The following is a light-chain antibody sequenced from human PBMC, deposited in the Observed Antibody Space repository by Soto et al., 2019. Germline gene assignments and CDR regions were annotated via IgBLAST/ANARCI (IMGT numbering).Light chain of an antibody. J-gene: IGLJ1*01. Sequence: QSVLTQPPSVSAAPGQKVTISCSGSSSNIGNNYVSWYQQLPGTAPKLLIYENNKRPSGIPDRFSGSKSGTSATLGITGPQTGDEADYYCGTWDSSLSACVFGTGTKLTVL. CDR1: SSNIGNNY. V-gene: IGLV1-51*02. CDR3: GTWDSSLSACV. CDR2: ENN.